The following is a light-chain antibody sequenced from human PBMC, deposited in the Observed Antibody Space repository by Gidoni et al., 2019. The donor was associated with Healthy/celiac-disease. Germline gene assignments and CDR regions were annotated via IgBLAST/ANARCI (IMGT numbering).Light chain of an antibody. CDR1: QSVLYSSNNKNY. CDR3: QQYYSTLPQ. V-gene: IGKV4-1*01. J-gene: IGKJ2*01. CDR2: WAS. Sequence: DIVMTPSPDSLAVSLGERATINCKSSQSVLYSSNNKNYLAWYQQKPGQPPKLLIYWASTRESGVPDRFSGSGSGTDFTLTISSLQAEDVAVYYCQQYYSTLPQFGQGTKLEIK.